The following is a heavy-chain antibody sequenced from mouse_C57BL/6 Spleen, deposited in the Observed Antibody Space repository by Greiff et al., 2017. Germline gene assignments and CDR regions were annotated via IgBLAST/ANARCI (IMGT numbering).Heavy chain of an antibody. V-gene: IGHV1-82*01. D-gene: IGHD3-2*02. CDR2: IYPGDGDT. Sequence: QVQLQQSGPELVKPGASVKISCKASGYAFSSSWMNWVKQRPGKGLEWIGRIYPGDGDTNYNGKFKGKATLTADKSSSTAYMQLSSLTSEDSAVYVCATDTRGSSGYWFAYWGQGTLVTVSA. J-gene: IGHJ3*01. CDR3: ATDTRGSSGYWFAY. CDR1: GYAFSSSW.